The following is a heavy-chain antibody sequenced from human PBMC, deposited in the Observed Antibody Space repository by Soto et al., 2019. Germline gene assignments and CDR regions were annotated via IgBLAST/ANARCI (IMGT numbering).Heavy chain of an antibody. CDR1: GDSDSSYSAA. CDR3: ARVNSSSWYRSYYYYGMDV. J-gene: IGHJ6*02. D-gene: IGHD6-13*01. CDR2: TYYRSKWYN. Sequence: SPTQSLTYAIPGDSDSSYSAAPNYFRQSPSRGLECLGRTYYRSKWYNDYAVSVKSRITINPDTSKNQFSLQLNSVTPEDTAVYYCARVNSSSWYRSYYYYGMDVWGQGTTVTVSS. V-gene: IGHV6-1*01.